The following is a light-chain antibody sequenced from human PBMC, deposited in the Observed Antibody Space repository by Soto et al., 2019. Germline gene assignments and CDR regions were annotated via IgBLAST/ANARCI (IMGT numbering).Light chain of an antibody. CDR1: QSLNNY. Sequence: IQMTQSPSTLSASVGDRVTITCRASQSLNNYLAWYQQKPGKAPKLLIYDASTLERGVPSRFSGTGSGTEFTLTISSLQPDDFATYYCQQYHRSSITFGQGTRLEIK. CDR2: DAS. CDR3: QQYHRSSIT. V-gene: IGKV1-5*01. J-gene: IGKJ5*01.